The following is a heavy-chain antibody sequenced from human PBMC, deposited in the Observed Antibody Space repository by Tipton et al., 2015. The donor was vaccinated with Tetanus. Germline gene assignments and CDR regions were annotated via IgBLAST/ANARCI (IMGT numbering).Heavy chain of an antibody. CDR1: GYNFNLYW. V-gene: IGHV5-51*01. Sequence: QLVQSGPEVKKPGESLKISCQGSGYNFNLYWIAWVRQMPGKGLEYMGIIYPGDSDTRYSPPFQGQVTISADKSTTTAYLQWSSLKASDTAMYYCARRLGPYTGDHFWHFDLWGRGTLVTVSS. CDR3: ARRLGPYTGDHFWHFDL. CDR2: IYPGDSDT. J-gene: IGHJ2*01. D-gene: IGHD7-27*01.